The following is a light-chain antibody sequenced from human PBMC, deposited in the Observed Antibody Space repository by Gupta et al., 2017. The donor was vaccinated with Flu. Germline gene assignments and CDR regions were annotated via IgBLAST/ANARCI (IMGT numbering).Light chain of an antibody. CDR2: WAS. Sequence: DIVMSQSPDSLAVSLGERATINCKSSQSVLYSSNNKNYLAWYQQKPGQPPKLLIYWASARESGVPDRFRGSGSGTDFTLTISSRQAEDVAVYYCQQYESNPPYTFGQGTKMEIK. CDR3: QQYESNPPYT. J-gene: IGKJ2*01. CDR1: QSVLYSSNNKNY. V-gene: IGKV4-1*01.